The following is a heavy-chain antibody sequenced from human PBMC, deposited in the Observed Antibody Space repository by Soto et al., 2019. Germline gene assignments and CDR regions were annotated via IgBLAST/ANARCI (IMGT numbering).Heavy chain of an antibody. CDR3: ATLGDYYDSSGQSDFGY. D-gene: IGHD3-22*01. J-gene: IGHJ4*02. CDR1: GGTISSGDYY. CDR2: IYYSGST. Sequence: SETLSLTCTVSGGTISSGDYYWSWISKPPGKGLEWIGYIYYSGSTYYNPSLKSRVTISVDTSKNQFSLKLSSVTAADTAVYYCATLGDYYDSSGQSDFGYWGQGTLVTVSS. V-gene: IGHV4-30-4*01.